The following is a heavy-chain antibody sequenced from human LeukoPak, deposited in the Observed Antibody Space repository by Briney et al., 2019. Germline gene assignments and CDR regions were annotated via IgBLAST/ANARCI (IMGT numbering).Heavy chain of an antibody. CDR1: GYTFICYY. Sequence: ASVKXXCKASGYTFICYYMHWVRQAPGQGLEWMGRINPNSGGTNYAQKFQDRVTMTRDTSISTAYMELSRLRSDDTAVYYCASRYYDIDYWGQGTLVTVSS. V-gene: IGHV1-2*06. J-gene: IGHJ4*02. D-gene: IGHD3-22*01. CDR3: ASRYYDIDY. CDR2: INPNSGGT.